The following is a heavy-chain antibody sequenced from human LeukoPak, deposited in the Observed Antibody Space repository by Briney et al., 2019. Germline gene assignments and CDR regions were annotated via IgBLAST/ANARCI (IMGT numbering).Heavy chain of an antibody. CDR1: GYTLTELS. CDR2: FDPEDGET. D-gene: IGHD6-13*01. CDR3: DGTRATAAGTWTGAFDI. J-gene: IGHJ3*02. V-gene: IGHV1-24*01. Sequence: ASVKVSCKVSGYTLTELSTHWVRQAPGKGLEWMGGFDPEDGETIYAQKFQGRVTMTEDTSTETAYMELSSLRSEDTAVYYCDGTRATAAGTWTGAFDIWGQGTMVTVSS.